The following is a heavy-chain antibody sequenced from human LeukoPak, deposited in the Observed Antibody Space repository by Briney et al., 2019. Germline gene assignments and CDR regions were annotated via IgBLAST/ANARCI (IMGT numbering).Heavy chain of an antibody. Sequence: PGGSLRLSCAASGFTFSSYAMSWVRQAPGKGLEWVSAISGSGGSTYYADSVKGRFTISRDNSKNTLYLQMNSLRAEDTAVYYCANKKSTESWYYYGMDVWGQGTTVTASS. J-gene: IGHJ6*02. V-gene: IGHV3-23*01. CDR2: ISGSGGST. CDR3: ANKKSTESWYYYGMDV. CDR1: GFTFSSYA.